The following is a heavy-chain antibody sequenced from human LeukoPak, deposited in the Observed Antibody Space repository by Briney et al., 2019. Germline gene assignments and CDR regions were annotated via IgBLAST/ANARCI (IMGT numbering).Heavy chain of an antibody. D-gene: IGHD3-22*01. V-gene: IGHV4-31*03. Sequence: SETLSLTCTVSGSSINSGGYYWSWIRQHPGKGLEWIAYIYYSGSTYYNPSLKGRVTISVDTSKNQFSLKLSSVTAADTAVYYCASYNYDSSGYFRYFDYWGQGTLVTVSS. J-gene: IGHJ4*02. CDR1: GSSINSGGYY. CDR2: IYYSGST. CDR3: ASYNYDSSGYFRYFDY.